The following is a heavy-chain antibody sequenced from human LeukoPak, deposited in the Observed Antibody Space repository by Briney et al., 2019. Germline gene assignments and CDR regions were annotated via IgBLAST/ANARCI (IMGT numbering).Heavy chain of an antibody. V-gene: IGHV3-21*04. CDR2: ISSSSSYI. D-gene: IGHD4-17*01. CDR1: GFTFSSYS. CDR3: AKSSYGDYVPLDY. Sequence: GGSLRLSCAASGFTFSSYSMNWVRQAPGKGLEWVSSISSSSSYIYYADSVKGRFTISRDNAKNSLYLQMNSLRAEDTALYYCAKSSYGDYVPLDYWGQGTLVTVSS. J-gene: IGHJ4*02.